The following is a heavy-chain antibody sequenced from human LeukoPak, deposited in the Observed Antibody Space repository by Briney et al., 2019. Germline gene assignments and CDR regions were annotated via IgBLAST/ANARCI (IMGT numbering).Heavy chain of an antibody. J-gene: IGHJ4*02. Sequence: GASVKVSCKASGGTFSSYAISWVRQAPGQGLEWMGGIIPIFGTVNYAQKFQGRVTITADESTSTAYMELSSLRSEDTAVYYCATGARYDSSGYLGAYDYWGQGTLVTVSS. V-gene: IGHV1-69*13. CDR3: ATGARYDSSGYLGAYDY. CDR2: IIPIFGTV. D-gene: IGHD3-22*01. CDR1: GGTFSSYA.